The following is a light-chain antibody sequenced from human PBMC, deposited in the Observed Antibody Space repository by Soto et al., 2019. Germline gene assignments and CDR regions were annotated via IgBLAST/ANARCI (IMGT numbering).Light chain of an antibody. CDR1: PSVTNF. CDR3: QQRNIWPPVT. V-gene: IGKV3-11*01. J-gene: IGKJ5*01. Sequence: EIVLTQSQATLSLTPGERATLSCRPSPSVTNFLAWYQQKPGQAPRLLIYGAFNRATGIPARFSGSGSGTDFTLTISSLEPEDSAIYYCQQRNIWPPVTFGQGTRLEIK. CDR2: GAF.